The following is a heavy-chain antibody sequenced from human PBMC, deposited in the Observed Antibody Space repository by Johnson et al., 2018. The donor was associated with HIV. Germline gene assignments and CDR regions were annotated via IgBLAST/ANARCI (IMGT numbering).Heavy chain of an antibody. CDR2: IYSGGST. V-gene: IGHV3-66*02. CDR1: GFTVSSNY. CDR3: ANPTGSDAFDI. J-gene: IGHJ3*02. Sequence: VQLVESGGGVVQPGRSLRLSCAASGFTVSSNYMSWVRQAPGKGLEWVSVIYSGGSTYYADSVKGRFTISRDNSKNTLYLQMNSLRAEDTAVYYCANPTGSDAFDIWGQGTMVTVSS. D-gene: IGHD1-1*01.